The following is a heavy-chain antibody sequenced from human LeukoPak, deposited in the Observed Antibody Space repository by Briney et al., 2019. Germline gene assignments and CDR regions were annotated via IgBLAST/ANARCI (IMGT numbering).Heavy chain of an antibody. V-gene: IGHV4-4*07. CDR1: GGSINNYY. D-gene: IGHD2-15*01. Sequence: SETLSLTCTVSGGSINNYYWSWIRHPAGKGLEWIGHIYTRGSTNYNPSLKSRVTMSVDTSKNQFSLKLSSVTAADTAVYSCARGRYCSADICSGGDAFDIWGQGTMVSVSS. J-gene: IGHJ3*02. CDR2: IYTRGST. CDR3: ARGRYCSADICSGGDAFDI.